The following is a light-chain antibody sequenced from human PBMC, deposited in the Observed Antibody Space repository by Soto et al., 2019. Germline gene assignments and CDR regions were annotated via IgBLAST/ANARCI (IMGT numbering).Light chain of an antibody. CDR3: QQYKSYSYT. CDR1: GVFGNG. CDR2: DAS. V-gene: IGKV1-5*01. J-gene: IGKJ2*01. Sequence: DIQMTQSPSILSASVGDRVASPGGPMGVFGNGLAWYQQKPGKAPQVLIYDASRLESGVPVRFSGSGSGTEFTLTISSLQPDDLATYYCQQYKSYSYTFGQGTNLEI.